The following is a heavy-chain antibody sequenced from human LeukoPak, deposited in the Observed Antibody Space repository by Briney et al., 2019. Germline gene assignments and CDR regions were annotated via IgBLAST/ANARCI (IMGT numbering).Heavy chain of an antibody. V-gene: IGHV3-23*01. D-gene: IGHD5-12*01. CDR2: ISGRGGTT. CDR3: AKDPYRASSGLVDY. Sequence: PGGSLRLSCAPSGFTFSNYAVSWVRHAPGKGLEWVFSISGRGGTTYYADSVKGRFTISRDNSKNTLYLQMNGLRAEDTAVYYCAKDPYRASSGLVDYWGQGTLVTVPS. CDR1: GFTFSNYA. J-gene: IGHJ4*02.